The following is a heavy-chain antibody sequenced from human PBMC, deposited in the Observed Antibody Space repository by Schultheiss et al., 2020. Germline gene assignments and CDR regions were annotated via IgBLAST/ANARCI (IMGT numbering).Heavy chain of an antibody. Sequence: SQTLSLTCTVSGGSVSSGRYYWSWIRQPPGKGLEWIGSIYYSGSTYYNPSLKSRVTISVDTSKNQFSLKLSSVTAADTAVYYCARTLPTVTTRWEYYYYGMDVWGQGTTVTVSS. J-gene: IGHJ6*02. CDR3: ARTLPTVTTRWEYYYYGMDV. CDR2: IYYSGST. D-gene: IGHD4-17*01. CDR1: GGSVSSGRYY. V-gene: IGHV4-39*07.